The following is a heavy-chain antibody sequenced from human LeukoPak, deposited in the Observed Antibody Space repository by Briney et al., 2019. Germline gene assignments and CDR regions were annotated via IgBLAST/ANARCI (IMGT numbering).Heavy chain of an antibody. Sequence: PGRSLRLSCAASGFTFDDYAMHWVRQAPGKGLEWVSSISWNSGSIAYADSVKGRFTISRDNAKNSLYLQMNSLRAEDTALYYCAKDSSSSWYRDFDYWGQGTLVTVSS. V-gene: IGHV3-9*01. CDR1: GFTFDDYA. J-gene: IGHJ4*02. CDR2: ISWNSGSI. D-gene: IGHD6-13*01. CDR3: AKDSSSSWYRDFDY.